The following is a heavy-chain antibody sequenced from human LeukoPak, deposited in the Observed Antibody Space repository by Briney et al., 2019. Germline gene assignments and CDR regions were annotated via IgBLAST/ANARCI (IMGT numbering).Heavy chain of an antibody. CDR2: IYYSGST. CDR1: GGPISSSTYY. V-gene: IGHV4-39*01. CDR3: AKSTYYSHSSGYFYFDY. D-gene: IGHD3-22*01. Sequence: SETLSLTCTVSGGPISSSTYYWGWIRQPPGKGLDWIGSIYYSGSTYYNPSLKSRVTISVDTSKNQFSLRLRSVTAADTAVYYCAKSTYYSHSSGYFYFDYWGQGALVTVSS. J-gene: IGHJ4*02.